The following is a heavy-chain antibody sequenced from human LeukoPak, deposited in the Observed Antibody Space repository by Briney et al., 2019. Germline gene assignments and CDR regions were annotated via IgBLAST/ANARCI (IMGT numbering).Heavy chain of an antibody. J-gene: IGHJ4*02. V-gene: IGHV1-69*13. CDR1: GYTFTSYS. D-gene: IGHD3-22*01. CDR3: ASHYYDSSGYYYGFDY. CDR2: IIPIFGTA. Sequence: SVKVSCKASGYTFTSYSISWVRQAPGQGLEWMGGIIPIFGTANYAQKFQGRVTITADESTSTAYMELSSLRSEDTAVYYCASHYYDSSGYYYGFDYWGQGTLVTVSS.